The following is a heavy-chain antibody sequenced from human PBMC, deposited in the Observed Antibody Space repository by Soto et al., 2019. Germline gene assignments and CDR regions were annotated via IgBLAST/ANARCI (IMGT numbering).Heavy chain of an antibody. J-gene: IGHJ6*02. CDR2: INPNSGAT. V-gene: IGHV1-2*04. CDR3: ARSELAVSSNGMDV. Sequence: ASVKVSCKASGCTFTDYYIHWVRQAPGQGLEWMAWINPNSGATNSAQRFQGWVTMTRDTSISTAYMELTRLKSDDTAVYYCARSELAVSSNGMDVWGQGTTVTVSS. D-gene: IGHD6-19*01. CDR1: GCTFTDYY.